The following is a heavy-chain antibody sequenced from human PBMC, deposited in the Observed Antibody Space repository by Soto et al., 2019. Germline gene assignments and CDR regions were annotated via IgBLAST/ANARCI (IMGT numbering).Heavy chain of an antibody. D-gene: IGHD6-13*01. CDR3: ARGGRHSSSWYYYYYGMDV. CDR2: IYYSGST. J-gene: IGHJ6*02. CDR1: GGSISSYY. V-gene: IGHV4-59*01. Sequence: QVQLQESGPGLVKPSETLSLTCTVSGGSISSYYWSWIRQPPGQGLEWIGYIYYSGSTNYNPSLKSRVTISVDTSKNQFSLKLSSVTAADTAVYYCARGGRHSSSWYYYYYGMDVWGQWTTVTVSS.